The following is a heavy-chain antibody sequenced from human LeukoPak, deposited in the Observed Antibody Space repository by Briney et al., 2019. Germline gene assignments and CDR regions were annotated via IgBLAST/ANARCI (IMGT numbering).Heavy chain of an antibody. J-gene: IGHJ6*02. CDR3: ANGYGMDV. Sequence: GGSLRLSCAASGFTFDDYAMHWVRQAPGKGLEWVSGISWNSGSIGYADSVKGRFTISRDNAKNSLYLQMNSLRAEDTALYYCANGYGMDVWGQGTTVTVSS. CDR2: ISWNSGSI. V-gene: IGHV3-9*01. CDR1: GFTFDDYA.